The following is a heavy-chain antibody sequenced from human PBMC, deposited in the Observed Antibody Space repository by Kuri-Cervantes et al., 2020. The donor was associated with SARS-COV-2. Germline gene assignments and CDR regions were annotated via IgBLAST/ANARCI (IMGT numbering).Heavy chain of an antibody. D-gene: IGHD3-16*01. CDR3: VRLLGFADS. CDR2: ISHSEST. V-gene: IGHV4-38-2*01. J-gene: IGHJ4*02. Sequence: SETLSLTCAVSGYSISSFYYWGWIRQPPGKGLEWIGSISHSESTNYNPSLKSRVTISVDTSKNQFSLKLRSVTAADTAVYHCVRLLGFADSWGQGTLVTVSS. CDR1: GYSISSFYY.